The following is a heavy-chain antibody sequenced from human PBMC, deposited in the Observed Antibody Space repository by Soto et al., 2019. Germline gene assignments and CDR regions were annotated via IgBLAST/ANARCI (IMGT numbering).Heavy chain of an antibody. J-gene: IGHJ5*02. D-gene: IGHD2-15*01. CDR2: IYYSGST. V-gene: IGHV4-30-4*01. CDR3: ARGWFLCSGGSCYSPTNWFDP. Sequence: QVQLQESGPGLVKPSQTLSLTCSVSGGSISSGDYYWSWIRQPPGKGLEWIGYIYYSGSTYYNPSLKSRVTISVDTSKNQFSLKLSSVTAADTAVYYCARGWFLCSGGSCYSPTNWFDPWGQGTLVTVSS. CDR1: GGSISSGDYY.